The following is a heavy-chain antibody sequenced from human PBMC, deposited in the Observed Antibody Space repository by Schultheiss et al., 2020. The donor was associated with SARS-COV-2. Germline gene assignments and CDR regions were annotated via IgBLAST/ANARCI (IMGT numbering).Heavy chain of an antibody. CDR3: ARGSSKSASGA. D-gene: IGHD5/OR15-5a*01. CDR1: GGSISSYY. V-gene: IGHV4-4*09. CDR2: MYPGGST. Sequence: SETLSLTCTVSGGSISSYYWSWIRQPPGKGLEWTGYMYPGGSTYYNPSLQSRITISVDTSKNQLSLKLSSVTAADTAVYYCARGSSKSASGAWGQGTLVTVSS. J-gene: IGHJ5*02.